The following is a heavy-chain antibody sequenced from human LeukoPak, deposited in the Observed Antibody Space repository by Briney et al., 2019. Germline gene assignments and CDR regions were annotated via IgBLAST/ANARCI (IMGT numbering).Heavy chain of an antibody. D-gene: IGHD4-23*01. CDR2: ISAYNGNT. J-gene: IGHJ4*02. V-gene: IGHV1-18*01. Sequence: GASVKVSCKASGYTFTSYGISWVRQAPGQGLEWMGWISAYNGNTNYAQKLQGRVTMTTDTSTNTAYMELRSLRSEDTAVYYCARDPRYNTVVTDYWGQGTLVTVSS. CDR1: GYTFTSYG. CDR3: ARDPRYNTVVTDY.